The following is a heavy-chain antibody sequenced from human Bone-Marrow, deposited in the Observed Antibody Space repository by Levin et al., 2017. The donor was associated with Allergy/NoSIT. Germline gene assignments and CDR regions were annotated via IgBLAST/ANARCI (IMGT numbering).Heavy chain of an antibody. CDR3: AKDKPYTGGY. D-gene: IGHD3-16*01. J-gene: IGHJ4*02. CDR1: GFPFSSFA. CDR2: ISRDGINE. V-gene: IGHV3-30*18. Sequence: QPGGSLRLSCVVSGFPFSSFAMHWDRQAPGRGLEWVAVISRDGINEYYADSVKGRFIISRDNSKNTLYLQMDSLRPEDTAVYYCAKDKPYTGGYWGQGSLVTVSS.